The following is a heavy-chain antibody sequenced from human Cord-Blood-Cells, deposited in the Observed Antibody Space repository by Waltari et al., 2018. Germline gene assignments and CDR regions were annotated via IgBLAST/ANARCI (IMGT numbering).Heavy chain of an antibody. CDR1: GGSISSGSYY. CDR2: IYNSGSN. J-gene: IGHJ4*02. CDR3: ARSYCSSTSCSFDY. V-gene: IGHV4-61*09. D-gene: IGHD2-2*01. Sequence: QVQLQESGPGLVKPSQTLSLTCTVSGGSISSGSYYWSWTRQPAGKGLEWIGYIYNSGSNNYNPSLKSRVTIAVDTSKNQFSPKLSSVTAADTAVYYCARSYCSSTSCSFDYWGQGTLVTVSS.